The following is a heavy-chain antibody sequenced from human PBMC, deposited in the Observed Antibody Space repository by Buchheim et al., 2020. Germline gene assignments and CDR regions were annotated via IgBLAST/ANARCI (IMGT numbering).Heavy chain of an antibody. CDR2: ISYDGSNK. Sequence: QVQLVESGGGVVQPGRSLRLSCAASGFTFSSYAMHWVRQAPGKGLEWVAVISYDGSNKYYADSVKGRFTISRDNSKNTLYLQMNSLRAEDTAVYYCAKGGVSNDFWSGYSISWYYYYGMDVWGQGTT. CDR1: GFTFSSYA. V-gene: IGHV3-30-3*01. J-gene: IGHJ6*02. D-gene: IGHD3-3*01. CDR3: AKGGVSNDFWSGYSISWYYYYGMDV.